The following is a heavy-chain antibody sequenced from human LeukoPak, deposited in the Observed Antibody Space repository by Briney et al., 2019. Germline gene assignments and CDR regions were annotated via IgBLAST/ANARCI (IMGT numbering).Heavy chain of an antibody. J-gene: IGHJ4*02. D-gene: IGHD1-26*01. Sequence: SETLSLTCTVSGGSISSSSYYWGWIRQPPGKGLEWIGSIYYSGSTYYNPSLKSRVTISVDTSKNQFSLKLSSVTAADTAVYYCARYVGNHKLSALYYFDYWGQGTLVTVSS. CDR2: IYYSGST. CDR1: GGSISSSSYY. CDR3: ARYVGNHKLSALYYFDY. V-gene: IGHV4-39*01.